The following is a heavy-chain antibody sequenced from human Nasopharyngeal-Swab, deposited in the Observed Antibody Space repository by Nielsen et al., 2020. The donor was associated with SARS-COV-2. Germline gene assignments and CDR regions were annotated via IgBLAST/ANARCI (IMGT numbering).Heavy chain of an antibody. J-gene: IGHJ4*02. V-gene: IGHV3-30*18. CDR1: GFSITSYG. Sequence: GESLKISCAASGFSITSYGMQWVRQAPGKGLDWVALISHDGDVKYHADSVKGRFTISRDISKNTVYLQMNSLSVEDTAVYYCAKDLSSCWGGDYWGQGTLVAVSS. CDR3: AKDLSSCWGGDY. D-gene: IGHD6-19*01. CDR2: ISHDGDVK.